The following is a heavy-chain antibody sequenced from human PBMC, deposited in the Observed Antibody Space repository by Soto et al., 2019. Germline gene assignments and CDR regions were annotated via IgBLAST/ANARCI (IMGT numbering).Heavy chain of an antibody. D-gene: IGHD6-13*01. J-gene: IGHJ4*02. V-gene: IGHV3-30-3*02. CDR3: AKSHSSSWYYFDY. CDR2: ISYDGNNK. CDR1: GFTFRNYA. Sequence: GSLRLSCAASGFTFRNYAMHWVRQAPGKGLEWVAVISYDGNNKYYADSVKGRFTISRDNSKNTLYLQMDSLRAEDTALYYCAKSHSSSWYYFDYWGQGTLVTVSS.